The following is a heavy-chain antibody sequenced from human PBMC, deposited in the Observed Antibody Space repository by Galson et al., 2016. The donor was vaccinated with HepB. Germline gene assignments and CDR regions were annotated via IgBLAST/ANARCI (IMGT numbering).Heavy chain of an antibody. CDR1: GASISTYKW. D-gene: IGHD3-22*01. Sequence: ETLSLTCAVSGASISTYKWWSWVRQPPGKGLEWIGEIFHGGTTIYSPSLRSRLMILIDKSMNHFSLSLSSVTAADTAIYYCAGENYYDNRGPDFWGQGIQVTVSS. CDR3: AGENYYDNRGPDF. CDR2: IFHGGTT. J-gene: IGHJ4*02. V-gene: IGHV4/OR15-8*02.